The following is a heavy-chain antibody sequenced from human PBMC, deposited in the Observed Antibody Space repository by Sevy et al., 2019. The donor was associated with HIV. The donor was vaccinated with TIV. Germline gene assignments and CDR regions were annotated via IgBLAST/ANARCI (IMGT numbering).Heavy chain of an antibody. J-gene: IGHJ3*02. CDR1: GFTFNTYA. V-gene: IGHV3-53*01. Sequence: GGSLRLSCAASGFTFNTYAMTWVRQAPGKGLEWVSVIYAGGSTYYADSVKGRFTISRDNSKNTLYLQMNSLRAEDTAVYYCATHASDYDSTGYLERDAFDIWGQGTMVTVSS. CDR3: ATHASDYDSTGYLERDAFDI. D-gene: IGHD3-22*01. CDR2: IYAGGST.